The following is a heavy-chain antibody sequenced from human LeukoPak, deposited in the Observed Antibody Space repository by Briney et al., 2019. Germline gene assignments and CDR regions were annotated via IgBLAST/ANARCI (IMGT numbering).Heavy chain of an antibody. V-gene: IGHV3-23*01. CDR1: GFTFSSSA. J-gene: IGHJ4*02. CDR2: ISDSGGTT. D-gene: IGHD3-22*01. CDR3: ARVGRYYYDSSGYLRN. Sequence: GGSLRLSCAASGFTFSSSAMSWVRQAPGKGLEWVSIISDSGGTTYYADSVKGRFTISRDNSKNTLYLQMDSLRAEDTAVYYCARVGRYYYDSSGYLRNWGQGTLVTVSS.